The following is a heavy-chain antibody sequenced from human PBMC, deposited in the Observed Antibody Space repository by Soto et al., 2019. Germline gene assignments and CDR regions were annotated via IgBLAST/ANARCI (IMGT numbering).Heavy chain of an antibody. CDR3: AKGSSAYVDDGSHI. CDR2: IASDGSNK. CDR1: GFTFSNFA. J-gene: IGHJ3*02. D-gene: IGHD5-12*01. Sequence: QVQLVESGGGVVQPGRSLRLSCAASGFTFSNFAMHWVRQTPGKGLEWVAVIASDGSNKYYADSVKGRFTISRDSSKSTLHLQMNSLRAEDTAVYYCAKGSSAYVDDGSHIWGQGTMVTVSS. V-gene: IGHV3-30*18.